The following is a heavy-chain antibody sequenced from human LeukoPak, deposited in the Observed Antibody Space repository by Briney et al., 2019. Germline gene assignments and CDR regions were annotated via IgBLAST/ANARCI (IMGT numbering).Heavy chain of an antibody. V-gene: IGHV4-39*07. Sequence: PSETLSLTCTVSGGSISSSSYYWGWIRQPPGKGLEWIGYIYHSGSTYYNPSLKSRDTISVDRSKNQFSLKLSSVTAADTAVYYCAREYSSSSWWFDPWGQGTLVTVSS. J-gene: IGHJ5*02. CDR1: GGSISSSSYY. D-gene: IGHD6-6*01. CDR3: AREYSSSSWWFDP. CDR2: IYHSGST.